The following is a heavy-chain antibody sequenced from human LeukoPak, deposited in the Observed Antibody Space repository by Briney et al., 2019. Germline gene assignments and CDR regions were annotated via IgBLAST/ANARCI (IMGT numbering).Heavy chain of an antibody. J-gene: IGHJ6*02. CDR2: IRNTVYGGTI. Sequence: GGSLRLSCAASGFTFSSYSMNWVRQAPGKGLEWVGFIRNTVYGGTIKYAGAVKGRFTISRDDSKSIAYLQMNSLQSEDTAVYFCSRSTWRYTMDVWGQGTTVTVSS. V-gene: IGHV3-49*04. CDR3: SRSTWRYTMDV. D-gene: IGHD5-24*01. CDR1: GFTFSSYS.